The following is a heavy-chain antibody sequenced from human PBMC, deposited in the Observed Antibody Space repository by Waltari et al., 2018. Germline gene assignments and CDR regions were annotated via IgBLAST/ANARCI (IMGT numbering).Heavy chain of an antibody. V-gene: IGHV3-23*01. CDR2: ISGSGGST. D-gene: IGHD3-3*01. CDR1: GFTFSSYA. Sequence: EVQLLESGGGLVQPGGSLRLSCAASGFTFSSYAMSWVRQAPGKGLEGVSAISGSGGSTYYADSVKGRFTISRDNSKNTLYLQMNSLRAEDTAVYYCAKDALYDFWSGNDAFDIWGQGTMVTVSS. CDR3: AKDALYDFWSGNDAFDI. J-gene: IGHJ3*02.